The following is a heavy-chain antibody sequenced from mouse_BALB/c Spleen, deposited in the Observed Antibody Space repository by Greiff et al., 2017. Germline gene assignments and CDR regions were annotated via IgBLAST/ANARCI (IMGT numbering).Heavy chain of an antibody. CDR2: IDPANGNT. Sequence: GQLQQSGAELVKPGASVKLSCTASGFTITDSYMNWVKQRPEQGLEWIGRIDPANGNTKYDPKFQGKATITADTSSNTAYLQLSSLTSEDTAVYYGARWGGDYDRGYAMDDWGQGTSVTVSS. CDR1: GFTITDSY. V-gene: IGHV14-3*02. J-gene: IGHJ4*01. D-gene: IGHD2-4*01. CDR3: ARWGGDYDRGYAMDD.